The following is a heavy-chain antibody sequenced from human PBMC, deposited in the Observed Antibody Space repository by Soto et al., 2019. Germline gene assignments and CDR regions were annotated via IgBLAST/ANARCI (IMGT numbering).Heavy chain of an antibody. CDR2: VYHSGTT. V-gene: IGHV4-38-2*01. J-gene: IGHJ4*02. Sequence: SETLSLTCAVSGYSINSDFYWGCIRQPPGKGLELVGSVYHSGTTYYNPSLKSRLAISVDTSNNHFSLKLSSVTAADTAVYYCAKGYNTAVRYFTYWGQGTLVTVSS. CDR1: GYSINSDFY. CDR3: AKGYNTAVRYFTY. D-gene: IGHD2-15*01.